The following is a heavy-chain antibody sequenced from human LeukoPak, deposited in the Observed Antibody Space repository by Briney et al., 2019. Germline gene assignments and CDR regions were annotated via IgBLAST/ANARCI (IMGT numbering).Heavy chain of an antibody. V-gene: IGHV3-33*01. CDR1: GFTFSSYG. CDR2: IWYDGSNK. Sequence: GGSLRLSCAASGFTFSSYGMHWVRQAPGKGLEWVAVIWYDGSNKYYADSVKGRFTISRDNSKKTLYLQMNSLRAEDTAVYYCARVSTVVTPVRYYYYGMDVWGQGTTVTVSS. J-gene: IGHJ6*02. CDR3: ARVSTVVTPVRYYYYGMDV. D-gene: IGHD4-23*01.